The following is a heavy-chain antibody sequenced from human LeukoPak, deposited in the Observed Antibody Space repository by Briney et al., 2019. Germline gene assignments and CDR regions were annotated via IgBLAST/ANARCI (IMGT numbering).Heavy chain of an antibody. CDR3: ANTVFGRYFDWLLDYYYGMDV. CDR1: GLTFSSYA. D-gene: IGHD3-9*01. CDR2: ISGSGGST. Sequence: GGSLRLSCAASGLTFSSYAMSWVRQAPGKGLEWVSAISGSGGSTYYADSVKGRFTISRDNSKNTLYLQMNSLRAEDTAVYYCANTVFGRYFDWLLDYYYGMDVWGQGTTVTVSS. J-gene: IGHJ6*02. V-gene: IGHV3-23*01.